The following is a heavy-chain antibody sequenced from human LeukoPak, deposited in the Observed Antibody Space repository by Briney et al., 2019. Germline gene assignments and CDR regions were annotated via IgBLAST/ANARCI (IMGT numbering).Heavy chain of an antibody. Sequence: GGSLRLSCAASGLTFSSYWMSWVRQAPGKGPEWVANIKQDGSEKYYVDSVKGRFTISRDNAKNSLYLQMNSLRAEDTAVYYCAREVGDCSSTSCYVTFDYWGQGTLVTVSS. J-gene: IGHJ4*02. CDR1: GLTFSSYW. D-gene: IGHD2-2*01. CDR3: AREVGDCSSTSCYVTFDY. CDR2: IKQDGSEK. V-gene: IGHV3-7*01.